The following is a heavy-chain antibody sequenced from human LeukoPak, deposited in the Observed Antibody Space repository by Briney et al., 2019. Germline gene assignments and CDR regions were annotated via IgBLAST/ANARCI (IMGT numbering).Heavy chain of an antibody. J-gene: IGHJ4*02. CDR2: ISSGSSYI. Sequence: GGSLRLSCAASGFTFSDYNMNWVRQAPGKGLEWVSSISSGSSYIYYADSVKSRFTISRDNTKYSLYLQMNSLRAEDTAAYYCVIGSGLFDYWGQGTLVTVSS. V-gene: IGHV3-21*01. D-gene: IGHD3-10*01. CDR1: GFTFSDYN. CDR3: VIGSGLFDY.